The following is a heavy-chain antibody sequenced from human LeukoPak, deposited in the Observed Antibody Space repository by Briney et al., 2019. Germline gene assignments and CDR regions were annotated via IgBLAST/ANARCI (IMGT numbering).Heavy chain of an antibody. V-gene: IGHV1-2*02. CDR1: GYTFTDYY. D-gene: IGHD6-19*01. CDR3: AREAYSSGWYVGSDY. CDR2: INPNSGGT. J-gene: IGHJ4*02. Sequence: ASVKVSCKTSGYTFTDYYIHWVRQAPGQGPEWMGWINPNSGGTNYAQKFQGRVTMTRDTSISTAYMELSRLRSDDTAVYYCAREAYSSGWYVGSDYWGQGTLVTVSS.